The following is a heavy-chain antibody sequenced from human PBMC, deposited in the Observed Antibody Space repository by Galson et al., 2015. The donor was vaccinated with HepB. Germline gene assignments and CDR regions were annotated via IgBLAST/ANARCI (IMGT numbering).Heavy chain of an antibody. V-gene: IGHV1-2*02. J-gene: IGHJ5*02. Sequence: SVKVSCKASGYTFTGYYMHWVRQAPGQGLEWMGWINPNSGGTNYAQKFQGRVTTTRDTSISTAYMELSRLRSDDTAVYYCARVGMGKVVPAAMRGGWFDPWGQGTLVTVSS. CDR2: INPNSGGT. CDR1: GYTFTGYY. D-gene: IGHD2-2*01. CDR3: ARVGMGKVVPAAMRGGWFDP.